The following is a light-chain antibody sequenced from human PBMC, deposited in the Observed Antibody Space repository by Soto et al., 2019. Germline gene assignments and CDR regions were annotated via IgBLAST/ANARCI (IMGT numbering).Light chain of an antibody. Sequence: QSVLTQPASVSGSPGQSITISCTGTSSDVGGYNYVSWYQQHPGKAPKLIIYEVNNRPSEVSNRFSGSKSGNTASLTISGLQPEDEAAYYRNSYTNRYTFVLGTGTKVTVL. CDR3: NSYTNRYTFV. V-gene: IGLV2-14*01. J-gene: IGLJ1*01. CDR1: SSDVGGYNY. CDR2: EVN.